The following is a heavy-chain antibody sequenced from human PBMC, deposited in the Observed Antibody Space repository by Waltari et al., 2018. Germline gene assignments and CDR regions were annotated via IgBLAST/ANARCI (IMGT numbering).Heavy chain of an antibody. Sequence: QVQLVQSGAEVKKPGSSVKVSCKASGVTFSSYTISWVRQAPGQGLEWMGRTIPIGGIANYAQKFQGRVTITADESTSTAYMELSSLRSEDTAVYYCARSDTVTNLDYWGQGTLVTVSS. J-gene: IGHJ4*02. CDR2: TIPIGGIA. CDR3: ARSDTVTNLDY. D-gene: IGHD4-17*01. V-gene: IGHV1-69*02. CDR1: GVTFSSYT.